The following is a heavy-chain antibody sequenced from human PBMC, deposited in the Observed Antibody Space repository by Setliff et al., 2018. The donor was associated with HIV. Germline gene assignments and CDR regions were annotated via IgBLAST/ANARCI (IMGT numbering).Heavy chain of an antibody. CDR3: ARRVLTSSDYFDY. CDR1: GFSLGTTGMC. V-gene: IGHV2-70*11. Sequence: SGPTLVNPTQPLTLTCTVSGFSLGTTGMCVSWIRQPPGKALEWLARIDWDDDTHYNASLKTRLTVSKDTSKNQVVLSLANMDPVDTATYYCARRVLTSSDYFDYCGQGALVTVSS. D-gene: IGHD3-3*01. J-gene: IGHJ4*02. CDR2: IDWDDDT.